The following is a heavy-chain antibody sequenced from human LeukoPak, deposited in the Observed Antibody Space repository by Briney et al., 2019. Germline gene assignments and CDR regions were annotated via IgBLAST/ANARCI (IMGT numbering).Heavy chain of an antibody. D-gene: IGHD6-13*01. CDR1: GFTFSDYY. CDR3: ARRPIIAAAGPYYYYYGMDV. Sequence: PGGSLRLSCAASGFTFSDYYMSWIRQAPGKGLEWVSYISSSGSTIYYADSVKGRFTISRDNAKNSLYLQMNSLRAEDTAVYYCARRPIIAAAGPYYYYYGMDVWGQGTMVTVSS. V-gene: IGHV3-11*01. J-gene: IGHJ6*02. CDR2: ISSSGSTI.